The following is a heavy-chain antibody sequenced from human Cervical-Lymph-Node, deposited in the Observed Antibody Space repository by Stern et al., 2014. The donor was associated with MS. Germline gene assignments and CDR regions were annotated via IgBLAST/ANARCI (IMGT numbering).Heavy chain of an antibody. CDR3: ALSSETSDRWYSLGYDL. CDR1: GGTFSKFP. Sequence: VQLVESGAEVTKPGSSVKVSCKASGGTFSKFPSSWVRQAPGQGLEWMGGIFPVFGTPTYAQEFRGRVTITADFSTSTGYMELSSLRSDDTAVYYCALSSETSDRWYSLGYDLWGQGTLVTVSS. J-gene: IGHJ5*02. D-gene: IGHD6-13*01. V-gene: IGHV1-69*01. CDR2: IFPVFGTP.